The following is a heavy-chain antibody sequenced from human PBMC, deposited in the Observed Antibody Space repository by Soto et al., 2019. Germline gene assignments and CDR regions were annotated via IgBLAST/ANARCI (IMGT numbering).Heavy chain of an antibody. CDR3: ARDRVPENSYYYYMDV. Sequence: SGAEVKKPGASVKVSCKASGYTFTSYGISWVRQAPGQGLEWMGWISAYNGNTNYAQKLQGRVTITTDTSTSTAYMELRSLRSDDTAVYYCARDRVPENSYYYYMDVWGKGTTVTVSS. D-gene: IGHD2-2*01. J-gene: IGHJ6*03. V-gene: IGHV1-18*01. CDR1: GYTFTSYG. CDR2: ISAYNGNT.